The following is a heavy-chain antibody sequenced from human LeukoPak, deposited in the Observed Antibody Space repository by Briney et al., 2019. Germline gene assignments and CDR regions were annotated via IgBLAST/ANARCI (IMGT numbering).Heavy chain of an antibody. J-gene: IGHJ4*02. V-gene: IGHV3-30*03. CDR2: ISYDGSNK. Sequence: GGSLRLSCAASGFTFSSYGMHWVRQAPGKGLEWVAVISYDGSNKYYADSVKGRFTISRDNSKNTLYLQINSLRAEDTAVYYCARVNYDILTAHFDYWGQGTLVTVSS. CDR3: ARVNYDILTAHFDY. D-gene: IGHD3-9*01. CDR1: GFTFSSYG.